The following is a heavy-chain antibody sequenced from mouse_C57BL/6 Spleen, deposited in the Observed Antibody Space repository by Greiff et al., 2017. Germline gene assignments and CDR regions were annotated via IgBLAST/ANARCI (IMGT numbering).Heavy chain of an antibody. D-gene: IGHD1-1*01. J-gene: IGHJ4*01. CDR1: GYTFTSYW. CDR2: IYPGSGST. CDR3: ARGNYYYGSSPCYAMDY. V-gene: IGHV1-55*01. Sequence: VQLQQSGAELVKPGASVKMSCKASGYTFTSYWITWVKQRPGQGLEWIGDIYPGSGSTNYNEKFKSKATLTVDTSSSTAYMQLSSLTSEDSAVYYCARGNYYYGSSPCYAMDYWGQGTSVTVSS.